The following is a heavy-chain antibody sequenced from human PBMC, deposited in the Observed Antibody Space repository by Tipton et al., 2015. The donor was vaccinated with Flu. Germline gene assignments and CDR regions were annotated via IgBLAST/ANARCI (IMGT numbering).Heavy chain of an antibody. CDR1: GFTLSLYA. CDR2: ISKDGREK. CDR3: ARDLPYSGRAFDV. V-gene: IGHV3-30*04. D-gene: IGHD1-26*01. J-gene: IGHJ3*01. Sequence: SLRLSCAASGFTLSLYAIHWVRQAPGKGLEWVTLISKDGREKRFADSVKGRFTISRDNSKNMVSLQMNSLRGEDTAVYYCARDLPYSGRAFDVWGQGTTVTVS.